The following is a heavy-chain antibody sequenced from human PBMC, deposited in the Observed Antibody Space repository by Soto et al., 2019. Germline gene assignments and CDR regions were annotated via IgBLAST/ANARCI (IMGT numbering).Heavy chain of an antibody. CDR3: ARQGVVVAVYYYYYYGMDV. CDR1: GGSISSSSYY. V-gene: IGHV4-39*01. D-gene: IGHD2-15*01. Sequence: PSETLSLTCTVSGGSISSSSYYWGWIRQPPGKGLEWIGSIYYSGSTYYNPSLKSRVTISVDTSKNQFSLKLSSVTAADTAVYYCARQGVVVAVYYYYYYGMDVWGQVTTVT. J-gene: IGHJ6*02. CDR2: IYYSGST.